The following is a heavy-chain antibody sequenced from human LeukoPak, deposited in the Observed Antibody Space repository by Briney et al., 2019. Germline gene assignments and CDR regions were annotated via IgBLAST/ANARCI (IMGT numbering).Heavy chain of an antibody. CDR3: ARRYYDRSGYYFDY. J-gene: IGHJ4*01. V-gene: IGHV3-21*01. D-gene: IGHD3-22*01. CDR2: ISPRSDDR. CDR1: GFTFTTYS. Sequence: GGSLRLSCAASGFTFTTYSMTWVRQAPGKGLEWISSISPRSDDRNYADSVKGRFTISRDNAKNSLYLQMNSLRAEDTSVYYCARRYYDRSGYYFDYWGHGTLVTVSS.